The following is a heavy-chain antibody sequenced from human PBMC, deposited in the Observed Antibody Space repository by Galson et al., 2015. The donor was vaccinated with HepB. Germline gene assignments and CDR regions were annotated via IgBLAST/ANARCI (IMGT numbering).Heavy chain of an antibody. CDR2: IIPIFGTA. J-gene: IGHJ4*02. CDR3: ARGKGSGSWYFLDY. Sequence: SCKASGGTFSSYAISWVRQAPGQGLKWMGGIIPIFGTANYAQKFQGRVTITTDESTSTAYMELSSLRSEDTAVYYCARGKGSGSWYFLDYWGQGTLVTVSS. D-gene: IGHD6-13*01. V-gene: IGHV1-69*05. CDR1: GGTFSSYA.